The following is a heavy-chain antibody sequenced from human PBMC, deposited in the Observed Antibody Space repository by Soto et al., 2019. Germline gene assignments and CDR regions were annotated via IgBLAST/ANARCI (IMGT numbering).Heavy chain of an antibody. CDR2: ISGSGGST. V-gene: IGHV3-23*01. Sequence: GGYLRLSCAASGFTFSSYAMSWVLQATGKGLEWVSAISGSGGSTYYADSVKGRFTISRDRSKSTRYLQMNSLSAEDTPVYYCAKGPRYQLLPDFGYWGQGTLVTASS. CDR1: GFTFSSYA. D-gene: IGHD2-2*01. J-gene: IGHJ4*02. CDR3: AKGPRYQLLPDFGY.